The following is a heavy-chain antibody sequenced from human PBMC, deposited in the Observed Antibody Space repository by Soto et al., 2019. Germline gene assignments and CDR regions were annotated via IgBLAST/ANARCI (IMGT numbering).Heavy chain of an antibody. D-gene: IGHD3-10*01. Sequence: SETLSLTCAVYGGSFSGYYWSWIRQPPGKGLEWIGEINHSGSTNYNPSLKSRVTISVDTSKNQFSLKLSSVTAADTAVYYCARPYYYGSGSYSRGWFDPWGQGTLVTVSS. CDR1: GGSFSGYY. V-gene: IGHV4-34*01. J-gene: IGHJ5*02. CDR3: ARPYYYGSGSYSRGWFDP. CDR2: INHSGST.